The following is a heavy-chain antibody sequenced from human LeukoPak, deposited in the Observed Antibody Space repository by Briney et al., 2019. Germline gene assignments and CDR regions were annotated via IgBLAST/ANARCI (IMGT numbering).Heavy chain of an antibody. CDR2: IYTSGST. D-gene: IGHD2-2*01. CDR3: ARGPNRYCSSTSCRKNYYYYYYMDV. V-gene: IGHV4-4*07. CDR1: GGSISSYY. J-gene: IGHJ6*03. Sequence: PSETLSLTCTVSGGSISSYYWSWIRQPAGKGLEWIGRIYTSGSTNYNPSLTSRVTMSVDTSKNQFSLKLSSVTAADTAVYYCARGPNRYCSSTSCRKNYYYYYYMDVWGKGTTVTVSS.